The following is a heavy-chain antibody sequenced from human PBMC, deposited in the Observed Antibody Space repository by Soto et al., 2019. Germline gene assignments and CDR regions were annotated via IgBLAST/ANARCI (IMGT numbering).Heavy chain of an antibody. CDR3: AKLKWRAAAGNYFDY. J-gene: IGHJ4*02. V-gene: IGHV3-21*06. Sequence: PGGSLRLSCVASGFTFSAYSMSWVRQAPGQGLEWVSSITSSSTYIYYTRSVEGRFTISRDDAKNSLHLQMNSLRAEDTAVYYCAKLKWRAAAGNYFDYWGQGTLVTVSS. CDR2: ITSSSTYI. CDR1: GFTFSAYS. D-gene: IGHD6-13*01.